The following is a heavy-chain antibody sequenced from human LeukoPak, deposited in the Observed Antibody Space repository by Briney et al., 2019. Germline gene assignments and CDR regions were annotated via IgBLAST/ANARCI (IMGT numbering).Heavy chain of an antibody. CDR2: ISSSSSYI. V-gene: IGHV3-11*06. D-gene: IGHD2-2*02. CDR1: GGSFSGYY. CDR3: ARDGYCGSTSCYNAFDI. Sequence: LSLTCAVYGGSFSGYYWSWIRQPPGKGLEGVSYISSSSSYIYYADSVKGRFTISRDNAKNSLYLQMNSLRAEDTAVYYCARDGYCGSTSCYNAFDIWGQGTMVTVSS. J-gene: IGHJ3*02.